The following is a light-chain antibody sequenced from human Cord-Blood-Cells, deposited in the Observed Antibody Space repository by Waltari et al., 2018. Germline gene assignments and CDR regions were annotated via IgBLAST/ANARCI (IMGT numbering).Light chain of an antibody. V-gene: IGLV2-23*03. CDR1: SSDVGRYNH. CDR2: EGS. J-gene: IGLJ2*01. Sequence: QSALTQPASVSGSPGQSITISCTGTSSDVGRYNHVSWYQQPPGKAPKLMIYEGSKRPSGVSNRFSGSKSGNTASLTISGLQAEDEADYYCCSYAGSSTFVVFGGGTKLTVL. CDR3: CSYAGSSTFVV.